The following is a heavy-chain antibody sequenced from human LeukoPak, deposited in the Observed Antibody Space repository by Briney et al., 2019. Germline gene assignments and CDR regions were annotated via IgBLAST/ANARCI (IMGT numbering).Heavy chain of an antibody. CDR2: IYHRGST. V-gene: IGHV4-4*02. D-gene: IGHD1-20*01. CDR1: GGSISSSNW. CDR3: ARVPITGPTRWAFDI. J-gene: IGHJ3*02. Sequence: SETLSLTCAVSGGSISSSNWWSWVRQPPGKWLEWIGEIYHRGSTNYNPSLKSRVTISVDKSKNQFSLKLSSVTAADTAVYYCARVPITGPTRWAFDIWGQGTMVTVSS.